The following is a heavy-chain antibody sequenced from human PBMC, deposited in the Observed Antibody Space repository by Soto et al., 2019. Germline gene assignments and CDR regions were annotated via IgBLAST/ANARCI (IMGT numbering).Heavy chain of an antibody. V-gene: IGHV1-46*01. CDR2: INPNGGST. J-gene: IGHJ4*02. D-gene: IGHD5-18*01. CDR3: ATSVNSAMAFDY. CDR1: GYTFTHYY. Sequence: QVQLVQSGAEVKKPGASVKVSCKASGYTFTHYYIHWVRQAPGQGLEWMGIINPNGGSTTYAQKFRAGFTMTRDTSTSTVYMELSSLRSEASAVYYCATSVNSAMAFDYWGQGTLVTVSS.